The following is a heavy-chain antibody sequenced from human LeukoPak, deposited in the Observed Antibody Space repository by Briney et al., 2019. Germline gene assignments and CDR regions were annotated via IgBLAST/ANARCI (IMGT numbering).Heavy chain of an antibody. Sequence: GGSLGLSCAAFGFTFSSYAMSWVRQAPGKGLEWVSAISGSGGSSYYADSVKGRFTISRDNSKNTLYLQMNSLRAEDTAVYYCAKELLAASYYYYYYGMDVWGQGTTVTVSS. CDR1: GFTFSSYA. J-gene: IGHJ6*02. CDR2: ISGSGGSS. D-gene: IGHD6-13*01. V-gene: IGHV3-23*01. CDR3: AKELLAASYYYYYYGMDV.